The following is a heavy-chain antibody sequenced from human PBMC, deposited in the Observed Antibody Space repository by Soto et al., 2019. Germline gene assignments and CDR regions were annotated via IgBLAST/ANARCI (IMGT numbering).Heavy chain of an antibody. J-gene: IGHJ4*02. D-gene: IGHD6-13*01. V-gene: IGHV3-23*01. CDR2: ISGSGGST. CDR3: AKDQGSSWYGNIFDY. Sequence: GGSLRLSCAASGFTFSSYAMSWVRQAPGKGLEWVSAISGSGGSTYYADSVKGRFTISRDNSKNTLYLQMNSLRAEDTAVYYCAKDQGSSWYGNIFDYWGQGTLVTVSS. CDR1: GFTFSSYA.